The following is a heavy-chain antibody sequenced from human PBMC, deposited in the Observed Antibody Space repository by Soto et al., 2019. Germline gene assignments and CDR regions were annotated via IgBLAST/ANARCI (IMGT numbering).Heavy chain of an antibody. D-gene: IGHD1-1*01. J-gene: IGHJ4*02. CDR1: GGSVTSDEDY. V-gene: IGHV4-30-4*01. CDR2: ISNSGST. CDR3: ASLQVPGNFDY. Sequence: PSETLSLTCTVSGGSVTSDEDYWTWIRQSPGKGLEWIGYISNSGSTGYNPSLKTRLSMSVDRSKNQFTLRLTSVTAADTAIYYCASLQVPGNFDYWGQGALVTVSS.